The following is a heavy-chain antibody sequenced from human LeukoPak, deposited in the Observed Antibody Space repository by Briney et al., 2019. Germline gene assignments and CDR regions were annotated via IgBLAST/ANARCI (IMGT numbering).Heavy chain of an antibody. CDR3: ARAVGSGSFQTYYYYMDV. D-gene: IGHD3-10*01. V-gene: IGHV4-4*07. J-gene: IGHJ6*03. CDR1: GVSISSYY. CDR2: IYTSGST. Sequence: SETLSLTCTVSGVSISSYYWSWIRQPAGKGLEWIGRIYTSGSTNYNPSLKSRVTMSVDTSKNQFSLKLSSVTAADTAVYYCARAVGSGSFQTYYYYMDVWGKGTTVTISS.